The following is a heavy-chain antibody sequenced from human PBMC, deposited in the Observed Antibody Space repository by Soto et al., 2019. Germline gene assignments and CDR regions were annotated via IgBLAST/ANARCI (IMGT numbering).Heavy chain of an antibody. CDR3: ARDLTREGDYYDRSGYYLDY. V-gene: IGHV1-46*01. CDR2: INPSDDAT. Sequence: ASVKVSCKASGYTFTRYYMHWVRQAPGQGLEWMGIINPSDDATSYAEKFQGRLTMTKDTSTSTVYMEMSSLRSEDTAVCYCARDLTREGDYYDRSGYYLDYWGQGTLVTAPQ. J-gene: IGHJ4*02. D-gene: IGHD3-22*01. CDR1: GYTFTRYY.